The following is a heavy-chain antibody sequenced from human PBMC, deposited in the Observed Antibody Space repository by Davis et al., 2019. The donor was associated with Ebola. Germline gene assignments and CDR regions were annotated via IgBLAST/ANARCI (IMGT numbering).Heavy chain of an antibody. CDR3: ARAIRYCTNGVCYADGMDV. J-gene: IGHJ6*04. D-gene: IGHD2-8*01. CDR1: GYTFTDYF. Sequence: AASVKVSCKASGYTFTDYFIHWVRQAPGQGLEWLGRINCNSGGTNYAQKLQGRVTMTRDTSISTVYMELSRLRSEDTAVYYCARAIRYCTNGVCYADGMDVWGKGTTVTVSS. V-gene: IGHV1-2*06. CDR2: INCNSGGT.